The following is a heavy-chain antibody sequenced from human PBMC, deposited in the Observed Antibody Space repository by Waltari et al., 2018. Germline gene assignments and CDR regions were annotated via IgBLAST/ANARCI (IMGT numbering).Heavy chain of an antibody. D-gene: IGHD2-15*01. CDR1: GYIFTFYW. V-gene: IGHV5-51*01. CDR2: IQPGDSDT. J-gene: IGHJ4*02. CDR3: ARPRGKGWSVPY. Sequence: EVQLVQSGAEVKKPGESLRISCKVSGYIFTFYWIGWVGQMPGKGLEWMGLIQPGDSDTTDSPSFQGQVTISADKSSSTAYRRWSSLKASDTAMYYCARPRGKGWSVPYWSQGTLVTVSS.